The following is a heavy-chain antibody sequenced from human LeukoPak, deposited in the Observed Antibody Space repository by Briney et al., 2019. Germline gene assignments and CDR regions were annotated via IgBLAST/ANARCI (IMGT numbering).Heavy chain of an antibody. Sequence: ASVKVSCKASGYTFTGYYMHWARQAPGQGLEWMGWINPNSGGTNYAQKFQGWVTMTRDTSISTAYMELSRLRSDDTAVYYCARTPLEGPFDYWGQGTLVTVSS. CDR1: GYTFTGYY. CDR3: ARTPLEGPFDY. V-gene: IGHV1-2*04. CDR2: INPNSGGT. D-gene: IGHD5-24*01. J-gene: IGHJ4*02.